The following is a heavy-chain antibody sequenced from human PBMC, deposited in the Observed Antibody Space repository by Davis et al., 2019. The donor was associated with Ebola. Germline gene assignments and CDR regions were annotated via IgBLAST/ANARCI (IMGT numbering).Heavy chain of an antibody. V-gene: IGHV4-61*01. CDR1: GGSVNSESYY. CDR3: ARETTVVRHFDY. CDR2: IYYSGST. Sequence: PSETLSLTCTVSGGSVNSESYYWSWIRQPPGKGLEWIGYIYYSGSTNYNPSLKSRITISVDTSQNQFSLRLTSVTPADTAVYYCARETTVVRHFDYWGRGILVAVSS. J-gene: IGHJ4*02. D-gene: IGHD4-23*01.